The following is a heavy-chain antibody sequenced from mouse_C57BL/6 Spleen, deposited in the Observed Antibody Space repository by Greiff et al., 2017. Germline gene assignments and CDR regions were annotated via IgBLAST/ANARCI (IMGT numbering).Heavy chain of an antibody. D-gene: IGHD2-3*01. Sequence: EVQLVESGGGLVKPGGSLKLSCAASGFTFSSYTMSWVRQTPEKRLEWVATISGGGGNTYYPDSVKGRFTISRDNAKNTLYLQMSRLRSEDTALYYCAIYDGSFCAYWGQGTLVTVSA. V-gene: IGHV5-9*01. CDR2: ISGGGGNT. CDR3: AIYDGSFCAY. J-gene: IGHJ3*01. CDR1: GFTFSSYT.